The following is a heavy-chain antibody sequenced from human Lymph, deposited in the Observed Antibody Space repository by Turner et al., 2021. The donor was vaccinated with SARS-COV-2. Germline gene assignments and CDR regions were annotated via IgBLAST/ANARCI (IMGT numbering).Heavy chain of an antibody. Sequence: QVQLVQSGAEVKKPGASVKVSCKASGYTFTSYYMHWVRQAPGQGLGWMGIINPSGDSTSYAQKFQGRVTMNRDTSTSTVYMELSSLRSEDTAVYYCARVGPGGFDYWGQGTPVTVSS. CDR1: GYTFTSYY. J-gene: IGHJ4*02. D-gene: IGHD2-15*01. V-gene: IGHV1-46*01. CDR2: INPSGDST. CDR3: ARVGPGGFDY.